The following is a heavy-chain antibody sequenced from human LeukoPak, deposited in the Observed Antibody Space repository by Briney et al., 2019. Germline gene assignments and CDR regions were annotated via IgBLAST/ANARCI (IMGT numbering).Heavy chain of an antibody. CDR1: GYTLSELS. J-gene: IGHJ3*02. V-gene: IGHV1-24*01. Sequence: ASVKVSCKVSGYTLSELSIHWVRQAPGKGLEWMGGFDPEDVGETIYAQEFQGRVTMTEDTSTDTSYMELSSLRSEDTAVYYCAHSAGLNAFDIWGQGTMVTVS. CDR3: AHSAGLNAFDI. CDR2: FDPEDVGET. D-gene: IGHD5-18*01.